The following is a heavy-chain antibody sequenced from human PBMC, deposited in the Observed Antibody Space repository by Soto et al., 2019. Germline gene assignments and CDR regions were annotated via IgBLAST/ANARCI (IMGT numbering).Heavy chain of an antibody. CDR2: INHSGST. J-gene: IGHJ4*02. Sequence: SETLSLTCTVSGGSISSGGYYWSWIRQHPGKGLEWIGYINHSGSTNYNPSLKSRVTISVDTSKNQFSLKLRSVTAADTAVYYCARGCGRILDYWVQGTLVTVSS. V-gene: IGHV4-31*03. CDR1: GGSISSGGYY. CDR3: ARGCGRILDY. D-gene: IGHD2-15*01.